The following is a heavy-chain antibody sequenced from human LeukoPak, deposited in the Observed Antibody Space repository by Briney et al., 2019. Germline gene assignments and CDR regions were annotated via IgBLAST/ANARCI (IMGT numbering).Heavy chain of an antibody. V-gene: IGHV4-59*08. J-gene: IGHJ4*02. CDR2: IYYSGST. Sequence: SETLSLTCTVSGGSISSYYWSWIRQPPGKGLEWIGYIYYSGSTNYNPSLKSRVTISVDTSKNQLSLKLGAVTAADTAVYYCARGGGPAGDYYDSSGYYQLDYWGQGTLVTVSS. CDR3: ARGGGPAGDYYDSSGYYQLDY. D-gene: IGHD3-22*01. CDR1: GGSISSYY.